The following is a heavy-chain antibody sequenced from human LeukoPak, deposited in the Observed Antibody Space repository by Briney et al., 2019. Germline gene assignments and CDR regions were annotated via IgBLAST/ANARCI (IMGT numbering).Heavy chain of an antibody. CDR1: GFTFSSYA. D-gene: IGHD3-22*01. Sequence: GGSLRLSCAASGFTFSSYAMHWVRQAPGKGLEWVTVISYDRSNKYYADSAKGRFTISRDNSKNTLYLQMNSLRAEDTAVYYCARDSNYDSSGYGFDYWGQGTLVTVSS. J-gene: IGHJ4*02. CDR3: ARDSNYDSSGYGFDY. CDR2: ISYDRSNK. V-gene: IGHV3-30-3*01.